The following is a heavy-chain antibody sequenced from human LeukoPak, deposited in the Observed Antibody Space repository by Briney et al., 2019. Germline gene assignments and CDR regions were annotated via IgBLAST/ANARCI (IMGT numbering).Heavy chain of an antibody. CDR1: GFTFEDYA. D-gene: IGHD6-13*01. V-gene: IGHV3-9*03. CDR2: ISWNSDNI. J-gene: IGHJ4*02. Sequence: GGSLRLSCTTSGFTFEDYAMHWVRQAPGKGLEWVSGISWNSDNIGYADSVKGRFTISRDNSKNTLYLQMGSLRAEDMAVYYCARGVAAAGTNYFDYWGQGTLVTVSS. CDR3: ARGVAAAGTNYFDY.